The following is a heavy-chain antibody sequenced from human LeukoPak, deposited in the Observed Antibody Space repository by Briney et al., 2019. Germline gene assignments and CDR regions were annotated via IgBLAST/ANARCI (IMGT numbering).Heavy chain of an antibody. Sequence: SETLSLTCTVSGGSISSYYWSWIRQPPGKGLEWIGSIYYSGSTYYNPSLKSRVTISVDTSKNQFSLKLSSVTAADTAVYYCASPAYYDFWSGYYDGMDVWGQGTTVTVSS. D-gene: IGHD3-3*01. CDR2: IYYSGST. V-gene: IGHV4-39*01. J-gene: IGHJ6*02. CDR1: GGSISSYY. CDR3: ASPAYYDFWSGYYDGMDV.